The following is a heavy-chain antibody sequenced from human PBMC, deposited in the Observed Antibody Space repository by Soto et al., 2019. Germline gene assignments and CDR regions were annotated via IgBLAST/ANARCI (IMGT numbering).Heavy chain of an antibody. CDR2: IKQDGSEK. CDR1: GFTFSSYW. V-gene: IGHV3-7*04. D-gene: IGHD1-26*01. J-gene: IGHJ5*02. CDR3: ARDSGSYHP. Sequence: EVQLVESGGGLVKPGGSLRLSCAVSGFTFSSYWLSWVRQAPGKGLEWVANIKQDGSEKYYVDSVKGRFTISRDNAKNSLYLQMNNLRAEDTAVYYCARDSGSYHPWGQGTLVTVSS.